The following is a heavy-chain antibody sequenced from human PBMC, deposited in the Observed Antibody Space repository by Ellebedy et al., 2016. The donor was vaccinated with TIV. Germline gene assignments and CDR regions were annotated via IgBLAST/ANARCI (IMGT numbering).Heavy chain of an antibody. CDR3: ARTNRITMIVVGTAGFDP. CDR1: GFTFRSSW. CDR2: IKQDGSEK. J-gene: IGHJ5*02. Sequence: GESLNISXAASGFTFRSSWMSWVRQAPGKVLEWVANIKQDGSEKYYVDSVKGRFTISSDNAKNSLYLQMNSLRAEDTAVYYCARTNRITMIVVGTAGFDPWGQGTRVSVS. V-gene: IGHV3-7*01. D-gene: IGHD3-22*01.